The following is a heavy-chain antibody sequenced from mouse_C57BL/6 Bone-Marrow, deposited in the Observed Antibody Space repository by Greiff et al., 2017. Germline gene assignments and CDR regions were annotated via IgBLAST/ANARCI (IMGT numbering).Heavy chain of an antibody. CDR1: GFNIKDDY. J-gene: IGHJ1*03. V-gene: IGHV14-4*01. D-gene: IGHD2-1*01. Sequence: VQLKQSGAELVRPGASVKLSCTASGFNIKDDYMHWVKQRPEQGLEWIGWIDPENGDTEYASKFQGKATITADTSSNTAYLQLSSLTSEDTAVYYCTFYYGNYGWYFDVWGTGTTVTVSS. CDR2: IDPENGDT. CDR3: TFYYGNYGWYFDV.